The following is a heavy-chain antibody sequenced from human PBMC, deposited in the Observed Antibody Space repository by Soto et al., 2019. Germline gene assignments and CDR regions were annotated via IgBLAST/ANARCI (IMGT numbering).Heavy chain of an antibody. D-gene: IGHD3-22*01. CDR3: ARDSRNYYDSSGYLNWFDP. Sequence: SVKVSCKASGGTFSSYAISWVRQAPGQGLEWMGGIIPIFGTANYAQKFQGRVTITADESTSTAYMELSSLRSGDTAVYYCARDSRNYYDSSGYLNWFDPWGQGTLVTVSS. CDR1: GGTFSSYA. V-gene: IGHV1-69*13. J-gene: IGHJ5*02. CDR2: IIPIFGTA.